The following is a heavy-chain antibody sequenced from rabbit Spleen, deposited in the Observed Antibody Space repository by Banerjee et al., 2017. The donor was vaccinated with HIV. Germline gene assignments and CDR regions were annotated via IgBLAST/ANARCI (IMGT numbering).Heavy chain of an antibody. D-gene: IGHD1-1*01. J-gene: IGHJ4*01. CDR2: IYGEVIGST. CDR3: ARDMWSGGDDRGFGL. CDR1: GFSFSTDYY. V-gene: IGHV1S45*01. Sequence: QEQLEESGGDLVKPGGTLTLTCTASGFSFSTDYYVCWVRQAPGKGLESIACIYGEVIGSTYYATWAKGRFTISKTSSTTVTLQMTSLTAADTATYFCARDMWSGGDDRGFGLWGPGTLVTVS.